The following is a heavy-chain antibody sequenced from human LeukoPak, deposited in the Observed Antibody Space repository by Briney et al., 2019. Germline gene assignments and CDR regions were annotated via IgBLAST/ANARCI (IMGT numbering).Heavy chain of an antibody. V-gene: IGHV4-39*07. CDR2: IYYSGST. CDR1: GGSISSSSYY. CDR3: ARGRLRYGSGSFDY. J-gene: IGHJ4*02. D-gene: IGHD3-10*01. Sequence: PSETLSLTCTVSGGSISSSSYYWGWIRQPPGKGLEWIGSIYYSGSTYYNPSLKSRVTISVDTSKNQFSLKLSSVTAADTAVYYCARGRLRYGSGSFDYWGQGTLVTVSS.